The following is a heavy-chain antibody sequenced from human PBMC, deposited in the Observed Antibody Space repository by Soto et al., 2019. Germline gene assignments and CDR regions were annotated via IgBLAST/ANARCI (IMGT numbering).Heavy chain of an antibody. Sequence: PSETLSLTCTVSGGSISSGDYYWSWIRQPPGKGLEWIGYIYYSGSTYYNPSLKSRVTISVDTSKNQFSLKLSSVTAADTAVYYCARDRGDYSTSGNWFDPWGQGTLVTVSS. CDR3: ARDRGDYSTSGNWFDP. CDR1: GGSISSGDYY. D-gene: IGHD2-21*01. J-gene: IGHJ5*02. V-gene: IGHV4-30-4*01. CDR2: IYYSGST.